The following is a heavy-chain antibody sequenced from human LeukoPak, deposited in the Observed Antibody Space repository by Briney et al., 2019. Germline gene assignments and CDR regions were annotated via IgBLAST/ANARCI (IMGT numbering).Heavy chain of an antibody. D-gene: IGHD3-3*01. CDR1: GFTFSSYA. Sequence: GGSLRLSCAASGFTFSSYAMSWVRQAPGKGLEWVSAISGSGGSTYYADSVKGRFTISRDNSKNTLYLQMNSLRAEDTAVYYCAKNFGAANYYDFWSGYGWFNPWGQGTLVTASS. CDR2: ISGSGGST. V-gene: IGHV3-23*01. CDR3: AKNFGAANYYDFWSGYGWFNP. J-gene: IGHJ5*02.